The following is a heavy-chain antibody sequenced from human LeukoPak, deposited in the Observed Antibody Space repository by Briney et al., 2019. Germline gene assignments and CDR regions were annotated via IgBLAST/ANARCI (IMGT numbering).Heavy chain of an antibody. CDR1: GGSISSGDYY. CDR2: IYYSGST. CDR3: ARVPALIDI. D-gene: IGHD2-2*01. J-gene: IGHJ3*02. V-gene: IGHV4-30-4*08. Sequence: SQTLSLTCTVSGGSISSGDYYWSWIRQPPGNGLEWIGYIYYSGSTYYNPSLKSRVTIPVDTSKSQFSLKLSSVTAADTAVYYCARVPALIDIWGQGTMLTVSS.